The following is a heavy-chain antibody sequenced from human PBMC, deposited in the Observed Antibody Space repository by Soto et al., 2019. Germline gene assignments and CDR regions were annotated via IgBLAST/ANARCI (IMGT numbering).Heavy chain of an antibody. Sequence: SETLSLTCTVSGGSISSYYWSWIQQPPGKGLEWIGYIYYSGSTNYNPSLKSRVTISVDTSTNQFSLKLSSVTAADTAGYYCSRSQQWLVEDWFDPWGQGTLVTVSS. CDR1: GGSISSYY. D-gene: IGHD6-19*01. V-gene: IGHV4-59*01. J-gene: IGHJ5*02. CDR2: IYYSGST. CDR3: SRSQQWLVEDWFDP.